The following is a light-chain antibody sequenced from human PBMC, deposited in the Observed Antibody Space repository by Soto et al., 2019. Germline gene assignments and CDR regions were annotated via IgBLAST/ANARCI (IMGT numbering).Light chain of an antibody. CDR3: LSYAGSYIYV. Sequence: QSALTQPASVSGSPGQSITISCTGTSSDVGGYNSVSWYQQHPGKAPKLIIYDVTKRPSGVPDRFSASKSGNTASLTISGLQAEDEADYYCLSYAGSYIYVFGTGTKVTVL. V-gene: IGLV2-11*01. CDR1: SSDVGGYNS. J-gene: IGLJ1*01. CDR2: DVT.